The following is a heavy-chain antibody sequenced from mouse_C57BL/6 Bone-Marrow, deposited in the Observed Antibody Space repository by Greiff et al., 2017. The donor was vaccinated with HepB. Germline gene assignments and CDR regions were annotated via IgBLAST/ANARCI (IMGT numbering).Heavy chain of an antibody. J-gene: IGHJ3*01. CDR1: GYTFTSYG. Sequence: QVQLKESGAELARPGASVKLSCKASGYTFTSYGISWVKQRTGQGLEWIGEIYPRSGNTYYNEKFKGKATLTADKSSSTAYMELRSLTSEDSAVYFCARFGYYSWFAYWGRGTRVTVSA. D-gene: IGHD2-12*01. V-gene: IGHV1-81*01. CDR3: ARFGYYSWFAY. CDR2: IYPRSGNT.